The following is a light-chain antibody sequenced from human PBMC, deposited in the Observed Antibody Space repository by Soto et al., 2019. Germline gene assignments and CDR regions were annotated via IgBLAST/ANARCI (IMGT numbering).Light chain of an antibody. CDR2: SSN. CDR1: SSSIGSNA. CDR3: AAWDGSLRTVL. Sequence: QLVLPQPPSASGTPGQRVIISCSGSSSSIGSNAVNWYQHIPGTAPKLLIYSSNQRPSGVPDRFSGSKSGTSASLAISGLQSEDEANYYCAAWDGSLRTVLFGGGTQLTVL. J-gene: IGLJ2*01. V-gene: IGLV1-44*01.